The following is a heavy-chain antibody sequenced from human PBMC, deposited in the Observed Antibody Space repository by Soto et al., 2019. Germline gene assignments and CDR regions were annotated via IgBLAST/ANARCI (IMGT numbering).Heavy chain of an antibody. V-gene: IGHV1-69*13. CDR2: IIPIFGTA. CDR3: ARGVVAVAVPYFDY. J-gene: IGHJ4*02. CDR1: GGTFSSYA. Sequence: GASVKVSCKASGGTFSSYAISWVRQAPGQGLEWMGGIIPIFGTANYAQKFQGRVTITADESTSTAYMELSSLRSEDTAVYYCARGVVAVAVPYFDYWGQGTLVTVS. D-gene: IGHD6-19*01.